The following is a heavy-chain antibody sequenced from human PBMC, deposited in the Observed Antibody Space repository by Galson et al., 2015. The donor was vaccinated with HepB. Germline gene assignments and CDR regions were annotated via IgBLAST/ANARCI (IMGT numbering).Heavy chain of an antibody. Sequence: SLRLSCAASGFTLSGYGMQWVRQAPGKGLEWVAVISYDGSVQYYAASVKGRFTISRDNSQNTLYLQMNSLKPEDTAVYYCAKESGIPRYGAYFDYWGQGTQVTVSS. CDR3: AKESGIPRYGAYFDY. CDR1: GFTLSGYG. J-gene: IGHJ4*02. V-gene: IGHV3-30*18. D-gene: IGHD4/OR15-4a*01. CDR2: ISYDGSVQ.